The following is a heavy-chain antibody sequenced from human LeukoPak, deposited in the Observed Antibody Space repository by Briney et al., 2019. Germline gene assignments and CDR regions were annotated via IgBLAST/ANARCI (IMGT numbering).Heavy chain of an antibody. D-gene: IGHD3-16*01. CDR1: GFTFNTYS. CDR3: ARDGDYDSVWGSLDY. J-gene: IGHJ4*02. V-gene: IGHV3-48*04. CDR2: MSGDSSTI. Sequence: GGSLRLSCAASGFTFNTYSMTWVRQAPGKGLEWVSYMSGDSSTISYADSLKGRFTISRDNAENALYLQMNSLRVEDTAVYYCARDGDYDSVWGSLDYWGQGTRVTVSS.